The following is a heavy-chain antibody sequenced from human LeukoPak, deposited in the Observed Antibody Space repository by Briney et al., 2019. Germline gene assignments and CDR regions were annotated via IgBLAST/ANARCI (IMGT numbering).Heavy chain of an antibody. J-gene: IGHJ3*02. CDR3: ARGPYYDYVWGPTRTVEGEGAFDI. CDR2: IYYSGST. V-gene: IGHV4-31*03. CDR1: GGSISSGGYY. D-gene: IGHD3-16*01. Sequence: NPSETLSLTCTVSGGSISSGGYYWSWIRQHPGKGLEWIGYIYYSGSTYYNPSLESRVTISVDTSKNQFSLKLSSVTAADTAVYYCARGPYYDYVWGPTRTVEGEGAFDIWGQGTMVTVSS.